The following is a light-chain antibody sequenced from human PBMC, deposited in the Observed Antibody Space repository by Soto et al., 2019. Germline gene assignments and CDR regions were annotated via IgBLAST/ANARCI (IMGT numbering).Light chain of an antibody. CDR3: QQYQSYSP. J-gene: IGKJ1*01. Sequence: DIQMTQSPSTLSASVGDKVTITCRASQSMSSWLAWYQQKPGKAPKLLIYKASILESGVPSRFSGSGSGTEFTLTISSPEPGDFATYYCQQYQSYSPFGQGTKVEIK. V-gene: IGKV1-5*03. CDR1: QSMSSW. CDR2: KAS.